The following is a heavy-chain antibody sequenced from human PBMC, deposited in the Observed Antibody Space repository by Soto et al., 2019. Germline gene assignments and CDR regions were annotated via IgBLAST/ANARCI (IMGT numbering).Heavy chain of an antibody. V-gene: IGHV4-31*03. D-gene: IGHD5-12*01. Sequence: PSETLSLTCTVSGGSTSSGAYYWSWIRQHPGKGLEWIGYIYYSGSTYYNPSLKSRVTISVDTSKNQFSLKLSSVTAADTAVYYCARVGRSVVTTILDYWGQGTLVTVSS. J-gene: IGHJ4*02. CDR1: GGSTSSGAYY. CDR3: ARVGRSVVTTILDY. CDR2: IYYSGST.